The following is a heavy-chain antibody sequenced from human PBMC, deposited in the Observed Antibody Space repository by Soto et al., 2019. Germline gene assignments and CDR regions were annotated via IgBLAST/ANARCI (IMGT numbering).Heavy chain of an antibody. D-gene: IGHD6-6*01. J-gene: IGHJ4*02. Sequence: PSETLSLTCTVSGGSVSSGSFYWSWIRQPPGKGLEWIGFIYNNRSFNYNPSLKSRVTISVDTSKHQFSLKLSSVTAADTAVYYCARAPLGYSSSHYFDLWGQGALATVSS. CDR2: IYNNRSF. CDR3: ARAPLGYSSSHYFDL. V-gene: IGHV4-61*01. CDR1: GGSVSSGSFY.